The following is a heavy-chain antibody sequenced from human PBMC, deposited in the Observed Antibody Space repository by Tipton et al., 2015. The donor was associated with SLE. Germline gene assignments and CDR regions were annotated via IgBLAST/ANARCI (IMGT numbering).Heavy chain of an antibody. V-gene: IGHV3-66*01. J-gene: IGHJ5*02. D-gene: IGHD6-6*01. CDR2: IYSGGST. CDR1: GFTVSSNY. CDR3: ARKQLAGGYNWFDP. Sequence: GSLRLSCAASGFTVSSNYMSWVRQAPGKGLEWVSVIYSGGSTYYADSVKGRFTISRDNYKNTLYLQMNSLRAEDTAVYYCARKQLAGGYNWFDPWGQGTLFKVSS.